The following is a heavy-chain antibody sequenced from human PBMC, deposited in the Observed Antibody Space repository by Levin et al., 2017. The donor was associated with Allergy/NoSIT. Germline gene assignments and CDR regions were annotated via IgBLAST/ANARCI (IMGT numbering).Heavy chain of an antibody. D-gene: IGHD2-15*01. CDR1: GFTFGSYS. CDR3: ARGGRSVGYCSGGSCLSRYYNYYGMDV. Sequence: LSLTCAASGFTFGSYSMNWVRQAPGKGLEWVSSISGGSRHIYYADSMKGRFTISRDNAENSLYLQMNSLRAEDPAVYYCARGGRSVGYCSGGSCLSRYYNYYGMDVWGQGTTVTVSS. V-gene: IGHV3-21*01. J-gene: IGHJ6*02. CDR2: ISGGSRHI.